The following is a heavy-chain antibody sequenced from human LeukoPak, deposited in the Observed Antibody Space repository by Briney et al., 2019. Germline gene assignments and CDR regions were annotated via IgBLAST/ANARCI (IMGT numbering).Heavy chain of an antibody. J-gene: IGHJ5*02. CDR3: AKVMNYYDSLNWFDP. CDR2: ISYDGSNK. CDR1: GFTFSSYA. D-gene: IGHD3-22*01. Sequence: PGGSLRLSCAASGFTFSSYAMHWVRQAPGKGLEWVAVISYDGSNKYYADSVKGRFTISRDNSKNTLYLQMNSLRAEDTAVYHCAKVMNYYDSLNWFDPWGQGTLVTVSS. V-gene: IGHV3-30-3*01.